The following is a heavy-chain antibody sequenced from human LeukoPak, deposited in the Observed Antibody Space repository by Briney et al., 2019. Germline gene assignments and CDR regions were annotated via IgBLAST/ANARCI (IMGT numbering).Heavy chain of an antibody. D-gene: IGHD3-22*01. CDR3: ARSNYDSSGYYFPNFDY. V-gene: IGHV5-51*01. Sequence: GESLEISCKGSGYSFTSYWIGWVRQMPGKGLEWMGIIYPGDSDTRYSPSFQGQVTISADKSISTAYLQWSSLKASGTAMYYCARSNYDSSGYYFPNFDYWGQGTLVTVSS. CDR1: GYSFTSYW. CDR2: IYPGDSDT. J-gene: IGHJ4*02.